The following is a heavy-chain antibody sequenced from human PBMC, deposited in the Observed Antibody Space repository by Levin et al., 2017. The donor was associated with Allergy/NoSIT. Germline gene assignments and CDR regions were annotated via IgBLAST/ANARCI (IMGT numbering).Heavy chain of an antibody. Sequence: GSLRLSCAVYGASFSGYYWSWIRQSLGKGLEWIGEINHRGNTNYNPSLKSRVTVSVDTSKNQFSLKLTSLTAADTAIYFCVRGGYWKFDFWGQGALVTVSS. J-gene: IGHJ4*02. CDR2: INHRGNT. V-gene: IGHV4-34*01. CDR1: GASFSGYY. D-gene: IGHD2-15*01. CDR3: VRGGYWKFDF.